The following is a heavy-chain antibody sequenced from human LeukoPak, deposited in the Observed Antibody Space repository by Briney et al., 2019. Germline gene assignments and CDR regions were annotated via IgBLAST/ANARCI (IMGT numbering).Heavy chain of an antibody. Sequence: HPGRSLRLSCAASGFTFSSYAMHWVRQAPGKGLEWVAVIPYDGSNKYYTDSVKGRFTISRDNSKNTLYLQMNSLRAEDRAVYYCARDSDSSGWYEGMEYWGQGTLVTVSS. CDR2: IPYDGSNK. D-gene: IGHD6-19*01. CDR3: ARDSDSSGWYEGMEY. J-gene: IGHJ4*02. CDR1: GFTFSSYA. V-gene: IGHV3-30-3*01.